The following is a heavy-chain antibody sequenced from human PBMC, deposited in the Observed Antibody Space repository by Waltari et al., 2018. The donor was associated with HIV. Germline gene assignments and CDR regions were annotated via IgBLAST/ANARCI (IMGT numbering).Heavy chain of an antibody. CDR1: GYSISSGYY. D-gene: IGHD3-10*01. J-gene: IGHJ6*02. Sequence: QVQLQESGPGLVKPSETLSLTCTVSGYSISSGYYWGWIRQPPGKGLEWIGSIYHSGSTYYNPSLKSRVTISVDTSKNQFSLKLRSVTAADTAVYYCAGGYYGSGVGYYYGMDVWGQGTTVTVSS. CDR2: IYHSGST. CDR3: AGGYYGSGVGYYYGMDV. V-gene: IGHV4-38-2*02.